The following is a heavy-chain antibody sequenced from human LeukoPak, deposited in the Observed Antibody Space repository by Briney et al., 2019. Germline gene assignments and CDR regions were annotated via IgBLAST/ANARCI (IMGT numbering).Heavy chain of an antibody. V-gene: IGHV3-33*01. J-gene: IGHJ4*02. CDR2: IWSDGSNK. D-gene: IGHD6-19*01. CDR1: GFTFSNYG. Sequence: GGSLRLSCAASGFTFSNYGIHWVRQAPGKGLEWVAVIWSDGSNKYYADSVKGRFTISRDNSKNTLFLQMSSLRAEDTAVYYCARSTLPHLPVAGTGIRFDYWGQGTLVTVSS. CDR3: ARSTLPHLPVAGTGIRFDY.